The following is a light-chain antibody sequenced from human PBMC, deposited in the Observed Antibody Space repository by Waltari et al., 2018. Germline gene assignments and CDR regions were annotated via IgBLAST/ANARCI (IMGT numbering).Light chain of an antibody. J-gene: IGLJ3*02. CDR2: DVT. CDR1: ISDVGGDNY. V-gene: IGLV2-14*01. CDR3: TSYTNLNTWV. Sequence: QSALTQPASVSGSPGQSITIFCTGSISDVGGDNYVSWYQQVPGVAPKVIIYDVTKRPSVVSNRVSGSKSGYTASLTISGLQAADEADYYCTSYTNLNTWVFGGGTKLTVL.